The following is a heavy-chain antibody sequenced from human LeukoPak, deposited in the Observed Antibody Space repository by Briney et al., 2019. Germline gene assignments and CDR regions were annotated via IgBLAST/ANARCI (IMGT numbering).Heavy chain of an antibody. CDR1: GGSISSSSYY. Sequence: SETLSLTCTVSGGSISSSSYYWGWIRQPPGKGLEWIGNIYYSGSTYYNPSLKSRVTISVDTSKNQFSLKLSSVTAADTAVYYCARRAAAGHFDYWGQGTLVTVSS. J-gene: IGHJ4*02. CDR2: IYYSGST. D-gene: IGHD6-13*01. V-gene: IGHV4-39*01. CDR3: ARRAAAGHFDY.